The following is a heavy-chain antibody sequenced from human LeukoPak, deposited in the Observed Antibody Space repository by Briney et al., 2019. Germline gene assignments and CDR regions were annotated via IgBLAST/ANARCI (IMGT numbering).Heavy chain of an antibody. CDR2: VSPSGGRT. CDR3: AKVRGVYCSSPACYYYDS. V-gene: IGHV3-23*01. CDR1: GFTLSSYA. D-gene: IGHD2-2*01. J-gene: IGHJ4*02. Sequence: GGSLRLSCGASGFTLSSYAMSWVRQTPGRGLEWVAGVSPSGGRTLYADSVEGRFTISRDNSNDTVYLQLSSLRAEDSALYYCAKVRGVYCSSPACYYYDSWGQGTPVTVSS.